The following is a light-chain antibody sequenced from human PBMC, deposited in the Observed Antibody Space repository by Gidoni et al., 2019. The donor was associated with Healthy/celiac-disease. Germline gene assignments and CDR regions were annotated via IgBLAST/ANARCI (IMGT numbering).Light chain of an antibody. CDR3: CSYAGSYTWV. V-gene: IGLV2-11*01. J-gene: IGLJ3*02. CDR2: DVS. CDR1: SSHGGGYNY. Sequence: HSALTHPRPGSGAPGQPVTISCTGTSSHGGGYNYVSWYPPHPGKAPKLRIYDVSKRPSGDPDRFSGSKSGNTASLTISGLQAEDEADYYCCSYAGSYTWVFGGGTKLTVL.